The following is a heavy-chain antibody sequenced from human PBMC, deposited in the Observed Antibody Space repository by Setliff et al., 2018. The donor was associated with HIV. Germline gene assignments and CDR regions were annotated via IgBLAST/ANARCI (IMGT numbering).Heavy chain of an antibody. CDR3: VRGYRSAWNSWFDA. CDR1: GGTFSSYV. Sequence: ASVKVSCKASGGTFSSYVISWVRQAPGQRLEWMGWINAGNGNTKYSQKFQGRVTITGDTSTSTVYMDLSSLRADDTAVYYCVRGYRSAWNSWFDAWGQGTRVTVSS. J-gene: IGHJ5*02. V-gene: IGHV1-3*01. CDR2: INAGNGNT. D-gene: IGHD6-19*01.